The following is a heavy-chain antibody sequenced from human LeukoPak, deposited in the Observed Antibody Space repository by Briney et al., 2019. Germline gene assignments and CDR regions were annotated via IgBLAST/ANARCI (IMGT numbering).Heavy chain of an antibody. CDR3: ARDVVTPSDY. V-gene: IGHV4-34*01. CDR2: INHSGST. D-gene: IGHD4-23*01. J-gene: IGHJ4*02. Sequence: SETLSLTCAVSGYSISSGYYWSWIRQPPGKGLEWIGEINHSGSTNYNPSLKSRVTISVDTSKNQFSLKLSSVTAADTAVYYCARDVVTPSDYWGQGTLVTVSS. CDR1: GYSISSGYY.